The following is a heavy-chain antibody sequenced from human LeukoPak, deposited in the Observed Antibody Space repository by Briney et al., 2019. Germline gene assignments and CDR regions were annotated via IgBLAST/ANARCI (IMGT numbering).Heavy chain of an antibody. V-gene: IGHV1-69*05. J-gene: IGHJ4*02. CDR1: GGTFSSYA. CDR2: IIPIFGTA. D-gene: IGHD4-23*01. Sequence: SVKVSCKASGGTFSSYAISWVRQAPGQGLEWMGGIIPIFGTANYAQKFQGRVTITTDESTSTAYMELSSLRSEDTAVYYCAKDRSSLTPLDYWGQGTLVTVSS. CDR3: AKDRSSLTPLDY.